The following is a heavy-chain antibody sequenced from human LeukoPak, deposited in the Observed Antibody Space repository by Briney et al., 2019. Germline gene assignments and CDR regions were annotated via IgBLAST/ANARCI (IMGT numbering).Heavy chain of an antibody. D-gene: IGHD6-6*01. Sequence: ASVKVSCEASGYTFTVYYMHWVRQAPGQGLEWMGWINPNSGGTNYAQKFQGRVTMTRDTSISTAYMELSRLRSDDTAVYYCARDRGWQLVIDYWGQGTLVTVSS. CDR2: INPNSGGT. V-gene: IGHV1-2*02. CDR1: GYTFTVYY. J-gene: IGHJ4*02. CDR3: ARDRGWQLVIDY.